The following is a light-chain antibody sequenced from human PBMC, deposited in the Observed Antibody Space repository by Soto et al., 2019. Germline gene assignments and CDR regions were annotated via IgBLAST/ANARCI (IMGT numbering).Light chain of an antibody. CDR3: QQRSNFLT. Sequence: EIVLTQSPATLSLSPGERATLSCRASQSVSRYLAWYQQKPGQAPRLLIDDASNRAAGIPARFSGSGSGTDFTLTISSLEPEEFAVYYWQQRSNFLTFGGGTKVEIK. J-gene: IGKJ4*02. V-gene: IGKV3-11*01. CDR2: DAS. CDR1: QSVSRY.